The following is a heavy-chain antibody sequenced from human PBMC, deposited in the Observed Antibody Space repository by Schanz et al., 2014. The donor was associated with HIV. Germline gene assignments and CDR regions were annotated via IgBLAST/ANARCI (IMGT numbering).Heavy chain of an antibody. D-gene: IGHD1-20*01. CDR1: GGSFSNYA. Sequence: QMQLVQSGAEVKKPGSSVKVSCKASGGSFSNYAISWVRQAPGQGLEWMGGIVPVLAVANYAQKFQGRVTITADESTSTAYMELRSLRSDDTAMYYCAREGDGASVTGTSDYWGQGTLVTVSS. CDR3: AREGDGASVTGTSDY. J-gene: IGHJ4*02. V-gene: IGHV1-69*01. CDR2: IVPVLAVA.